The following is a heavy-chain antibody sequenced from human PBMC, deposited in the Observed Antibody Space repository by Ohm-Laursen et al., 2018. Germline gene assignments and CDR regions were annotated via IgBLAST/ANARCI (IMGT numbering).Heavy chain of an antibody. J-gene: IGHJ4*02. CDR3: ARDGSGSYYDPFDY. CDR1: GDTFSSYD. V-gene: IGHV1-8*01. Sequence: ASVKVSCKASGDTFSSYDINWVRQATGQGLEWMGWMNPNSGNTGYAQKFQGRVTMTRDTSTSTVYMELSSLRSEDTAVYYCARDGSGSYYDPFDYWGQGTLVTVSS. D-gene: IGHD1-26*01. CDR2: MNPNSGNT.